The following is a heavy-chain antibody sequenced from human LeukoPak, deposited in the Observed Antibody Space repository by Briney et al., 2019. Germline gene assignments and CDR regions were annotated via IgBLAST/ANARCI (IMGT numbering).Heavy chain of an antibody. D-gene: IGHD6-6*01. CDR3: ASHEYSSSSHDY. V-gene: IGHV4-34*01. J-gene: IGHJ4*02. CDR1: GASISGYY. Sequence: SETLSLTCAVYGASISGYYWSWIRQPPGKGLEWIGEINHSGSTNYNPSLKSRVTISIDTSKNQFSLKLSSVTAADTAVYYCASHEYSSSSHDYWGQGTLVTVSS. CDR2: INHSGST.